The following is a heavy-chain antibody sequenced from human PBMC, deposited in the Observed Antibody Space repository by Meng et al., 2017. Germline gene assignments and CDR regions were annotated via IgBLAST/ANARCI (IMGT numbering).Heavy chain of an antibody. V-gene: IGHV3-53*01. Sequence: EGALVGPGGGLVQPGGSRRLSCAASGFTVSSNYMSWVRQAPGKGLEWVSVIYSGGSTYYADSVKGRFTISRDNSKNTLYLQMNSLRAEDTAVYYCARAVTRYYFDYWGQGTLVTVSS. CDR2: IYSGGST. CDR1: GFTVSSNY. D-gene: IGHD4-17*01. CDR3: ARAVTRYYFDY. J-gene: IGHJ4*02.